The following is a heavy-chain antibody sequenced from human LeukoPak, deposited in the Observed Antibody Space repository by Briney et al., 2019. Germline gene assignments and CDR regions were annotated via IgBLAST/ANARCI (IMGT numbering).Heavy chain of an antibody. CDR3: ARESSLGGYTAMVTWFDP. J-gene: IGHJ5*02. D-gene: IGHD5-18*01. CDR2: ISAYNGNT. V-gene: IGHV1-18*01. CDR1: GYTFSNYG. Sequence: RASVKVSCKASGYTFSNYGITWVRQAPGQGLEWMGWISAYNGNTNYGQQLQGRVTMTTDTSTSTAYMELRSLRSDDTAVYYCARESSLGGYTAMVTWFDPWGQGTLVTVSS.